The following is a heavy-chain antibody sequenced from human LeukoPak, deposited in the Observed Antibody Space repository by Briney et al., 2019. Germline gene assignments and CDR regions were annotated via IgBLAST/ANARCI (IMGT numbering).Heavy chain of an antibody. J-gene: IGHJ3*02. CDR1: GGSINNYY. D-gene: IGHD1-14*01. Sequence: PSETLSLTCSVSGGSINNYYWSWVRQSPGKRLEWLAYIYFTGNAGYNPSLKCRVTISIDTSKKQFSLKLTSVTAADTALYYCVRHEPAWRGSFDIWGQGAMVTVSS. CDR3: VRHEPAWRGSFDI. CDR2: IYFTGNA. V-gene: IGHV4-59*08.